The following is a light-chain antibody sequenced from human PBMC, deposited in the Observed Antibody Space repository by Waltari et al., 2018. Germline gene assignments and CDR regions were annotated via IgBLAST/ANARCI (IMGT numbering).Light chain of an antibody. CDR2: GAS. V-gene: IGKV3-20*01. Sequence: EIVLTQSPGTLSLSLGEGATPSCRASQTVTSSYLAWYQQKPGQAPRLLIYGASSRATAIPDKFSGSGSGADFTLTISSLQPEDFATYYCQQFNNYLITFGQGTRLEIK. J-gene: IGKJ5*01. CDR1: QTVTSSY. CDR3: QQFNNYLIT.